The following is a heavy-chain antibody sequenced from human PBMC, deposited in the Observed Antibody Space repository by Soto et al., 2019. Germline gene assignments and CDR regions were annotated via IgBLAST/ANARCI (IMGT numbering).Heavy chain of an antibody. D-gene: IGHD3-22*01. V-gene: IGHV1-18*01. CDR1: GYTFTSYG. J-gene: IGHJ5*02. Sequence: ASVKISCKASGYTFTSYGISWVRQAPGQGLEWMGWISAYNGNTNYAQKLQGRVTMTTDTSTSTAYMELRSLRSDDTAVYYCARDYQTLNFYDSSGYYGWFVPWG. CDR2: ISAYNGNT. CDR3: ARDYQTLNFYDSSGYYGWFVP.